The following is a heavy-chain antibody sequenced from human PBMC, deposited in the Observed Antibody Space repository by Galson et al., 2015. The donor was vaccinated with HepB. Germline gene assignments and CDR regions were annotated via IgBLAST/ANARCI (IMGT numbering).Heavy chain of an antibody. D-gene: IGHD4/OR15-4a*01. J-gene: IGHJ6*02. V-gene: IGHV3-49*03. CDR2: IRTKAYGGTT. CDR3: ARKIASPDYDYYGLDV. Sequence: SLRLSCATFEFTFGDYAMSWFRQAPGKGLEWIGFIRTKAYGGTTEYAASVKGKFIISRDDSESIAYLQMNGLTSDDTAVYYCARKIASPDYDYYGLDVWGQRTTVTVS. CDR1: EFTFGDYA.